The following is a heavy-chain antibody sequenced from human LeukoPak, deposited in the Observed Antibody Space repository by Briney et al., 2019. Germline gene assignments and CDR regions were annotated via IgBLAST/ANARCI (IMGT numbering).Heavy chain of an antibody. D-gene: IGHD3-10*01. Sequence: SETLSLTCAVYGGSFSGYYWSWIRQPPGKGLEWIGEINHSGGTNYNPSLKSRVTISVDTSKNQFSLKLSSVTAADTAVYYCARHFRPITMVRGVGRWFDPWGQGTLVTVSS. CDR2: INHSGGT. V-gene: IGHV4-34*01. CDR1: GGSFSGYY. CDR3: ARHFRPITMVRGVGRWFDP. J-gene: IGHJ5*02.